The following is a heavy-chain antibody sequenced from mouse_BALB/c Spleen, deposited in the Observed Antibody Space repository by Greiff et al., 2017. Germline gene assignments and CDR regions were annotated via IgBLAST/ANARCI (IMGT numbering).Heavy chain of an antibody. CDR3: ARDEPMDY. Sequence: DVKLVESGGGLVQPGGSLKLSCAASGFTFSSYGMSWVRQTPDKRLELVATINSNGGSTYYPDSVKGRFTISRDNAKNTLYLQMSSLKSEDTAMYYCARDEPMDYWGQGTSVTVSS. V-gene: IGHV5-6-3*01. CDR1: GFTFSSYG. CDR2: INSNGGST. J-gene: IGHJ4*01.